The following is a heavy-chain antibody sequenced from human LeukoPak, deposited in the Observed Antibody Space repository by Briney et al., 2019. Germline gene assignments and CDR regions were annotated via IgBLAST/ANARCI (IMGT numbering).Heavy chain of an antibody. D-gene: IGHD3-10*01. CDR2: INHSGST. CDR1: GGSFSGYY. CDR3: ARGPRAYDSGSYYN. Sequence: SETLSLTCAVYGGSFSGYYWSWIRQPPGKGLEWIGEINHSGSTNYNPSLKSRVTISVDTPKNQFSLKLSSVTAADTAVYYCARGPRAYDSGSYYNWGQGTLVTVSS. V-gene: IGHV4-34*01. J-gene: IGHJ4*02.